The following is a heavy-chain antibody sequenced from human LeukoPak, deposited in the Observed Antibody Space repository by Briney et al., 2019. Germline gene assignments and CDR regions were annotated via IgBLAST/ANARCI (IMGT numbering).Heavy chain of an antibody. CDR3: AKDVFLSIAARRTPHAFDI. D-gene: IGHD6-6*01. J-gene: IGHJ3*02. CDR1: GFSLSSNA. V-gene: IGHV3-23*01. CDR2: ISGRGGST. Sequence: GGSLRLSCAASGFSLSSNAMSWVRHAPRKGMEWVSAISGRGGSTNYADYEKGQFTISRNNTKTTQYLKMNSLRAEDTAVYYCAKDVFLSIAARRTPHAFDIWGQGTMVTVSS.